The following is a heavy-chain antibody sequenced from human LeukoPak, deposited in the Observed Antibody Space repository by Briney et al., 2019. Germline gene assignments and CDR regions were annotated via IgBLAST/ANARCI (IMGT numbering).Heavy chain of an antibody. CDR3: ATRIGGGSSYYFDY. Sequence: SETLSLTCAVSGGSVTSGRYFWSWIRQPPGKGLEWIGYIYYNGNTKYSPSLESRVTISVDTSKNQFSLRLTSVTAADTAVYYCATRIGGGSSYYFDYWGQGTLVTVSS. CDR1: GGSVTSGRYF. CDR2: IYYNGNT. V-gene: IGHV4-61*01. J-gene: IGHJ4*02. D-gene: IGHD6-6*01.